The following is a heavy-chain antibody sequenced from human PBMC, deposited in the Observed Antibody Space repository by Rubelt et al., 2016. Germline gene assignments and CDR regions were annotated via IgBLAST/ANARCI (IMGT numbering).Heavy chain of an antibody. CDR3: ARGGTSGWYSDY. CDR2: IYPGDSDT. D-gene: IGHD6-19*01. CDR1: GYSFTTYW. V-gene: IGHV5-51*01. J-gene: IGHJ4*02. Sequence: SCNGSGYSFTTYWIGWVRQMPGKGLEWMGIIYPGDSDTRYIPSFQGQVTIPADKSFNSAYLQWSSLKASDTAMYYCARGGTSGWYSDYWGQGTLLTVSS.